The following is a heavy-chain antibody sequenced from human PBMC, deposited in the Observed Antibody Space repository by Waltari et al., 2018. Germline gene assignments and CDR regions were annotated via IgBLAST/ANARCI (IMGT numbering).Heavy chain of an antibody. D-gene: IGHD3-22*01. J-gene: IGHJ3*01. CDR1: GFTVSGNY. V-gene: IGHV3-53*02. CDR3: ARIIRDGPRGFYGIAAFDL. CDR2: LSSGGNT. Sequence: DVHLVETGGGLIQPGGSLRLSCSVSGFTVSGNYMAWVRQAPAKGLEWVSVLSSGGNTYYAASVTGRFSISSDNFNNTLFLQMNNLRADDTATYYCARIIRDGPRGFYGIAAFDLWGQGTMVTVSS.